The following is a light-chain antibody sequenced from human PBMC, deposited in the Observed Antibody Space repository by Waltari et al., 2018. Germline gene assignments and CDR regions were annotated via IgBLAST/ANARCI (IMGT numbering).Light chain of an antibody. CDR2: GAS. CDR3: QQYASLPFT. CDR1: QTISSNY. J-gene: IGKJ3*01. V-gene: IGKV3-20*01. Sequence: ESILTQSPGTLPLSPGERATLSCRATQTISSNYLAWYQQKPGQAPRLLIYGASISATGVPDRFSGSGSGADFTLTISRLDPEDFAVYYCQQYASLPFTFGPGTKVDI.